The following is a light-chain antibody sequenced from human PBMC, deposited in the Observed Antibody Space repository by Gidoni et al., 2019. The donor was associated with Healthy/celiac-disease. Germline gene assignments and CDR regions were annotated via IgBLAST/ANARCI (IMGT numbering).Light chain of an antibody. Sequence: IQMTQSPSTLSASVGDRVTITCRASQSISSWLAWYQQKPGKAPKLLIYKASSLESGVPSRFSGSGSGTEFTLTISSLQPDDFATYYCRQYNSYSWTFGQGTKVEIK. CDR2: KAS. J-gene: IGKJ1*01. CDR3: RQYNSYSWT. V-gene: IGKV1-5*03. CDR1: QSISSW.